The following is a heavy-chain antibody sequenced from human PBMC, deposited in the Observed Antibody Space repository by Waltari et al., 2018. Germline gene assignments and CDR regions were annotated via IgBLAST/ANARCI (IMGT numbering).Heavy chain of an antibody. V-gene: IGHV3-7*01. CDR2: IKQDGSEK. CDR1: GFTFRNYW. CDR3: GRDRDTMVRGVISH. Sequence: EVQLVESGGGLVQPGGSLRLSCEASGFTFRNYWMTWVRQATGKGLEWVANIKQDGSEKYYMDSVKGRFTISRDNAKKSLYVQMHSLRAEDTAVYYCGRDRDTMVRGVISHWGQGTLVTVSS. J-gene: IGHJ4*02. D-gene: IGHD3-10*01.